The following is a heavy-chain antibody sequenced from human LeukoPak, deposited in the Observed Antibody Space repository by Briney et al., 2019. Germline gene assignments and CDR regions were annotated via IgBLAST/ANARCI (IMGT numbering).Heavy chain of an antibody. V-gene: IGHV4-59*11. CDR1: GGSINNRY. J-gene: IGHJ4*02. CDR2: IFYTGGT. Sequence: SETLSLICSVYGGSINNRYWSWIRHPPGKGREEGVYIFYTGGTNYNPSLKSRVAISVDTSKNQFSLRLNSVAAADPAVYYCARVDFWSGFDYWGLGTLVTVSS. CDR3: ARVDFWSGFDY. D-gene: IGHD3-3*01.